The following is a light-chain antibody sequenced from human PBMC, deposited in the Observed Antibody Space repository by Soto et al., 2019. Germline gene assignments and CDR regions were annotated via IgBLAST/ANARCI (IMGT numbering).Light chain of an antibody. CDR1: SSDVGNFNL. J-gene: IGLJ3*02. V-gene: IGLV2-23*02. Sequence: QSVLTQPASVSGSPGQSITISCTGTSSDVGNFNLVSWYLQRPGKAPKLMIYDVNKRPSGVSNRFSGSKSGNTASLTISGLQPEDEADYFCCSYAGSSTLVFGGGTKVTVL. CDR2: DVN. CDR3: CSYAGSSTLV.